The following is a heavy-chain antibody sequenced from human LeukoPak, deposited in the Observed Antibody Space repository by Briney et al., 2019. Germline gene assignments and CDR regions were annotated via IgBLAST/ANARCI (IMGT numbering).Heavy chain of an antibody. Sequence: PGGSLRLSCAASGFAFSDHWMIWVRQAPGKGLEWVANINQDESKKYYVDSVEGRFTISRDNAKNSLYLQMNSLRAEDTALYYCALRTYSSSPSWGQGTLVTVSS. CDR2: INQDESKK. V-gene: IGHV3-7*01. CDR1: GFAFSDHW. D-gene: IGHD6-6*01. CDR3: ALRTYSSSPS. J-gene: IGHJ5*02.